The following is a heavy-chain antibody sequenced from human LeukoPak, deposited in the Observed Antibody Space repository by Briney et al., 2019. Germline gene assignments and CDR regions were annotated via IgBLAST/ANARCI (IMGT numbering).Heavy chain of an antibody. CDR1: GGSISFYY. Sequence: PSETLSLTCTVSGGSISFYYWNWIRQPPGKGLEWIGYIYYSGNTNYNPSLKSRVTISVDTSKNQFSLRLSSVTAAGTAVYYCASSSYQQLGPNYFGYWGQGTLVTVSS. CDR2: IYYSGNT. D-gene: IGHD6-13*01. J-gene: IGHJ4*02. CDR3: ASSSYQQLGPNYFGY. V-gene: IGHV4-59*01.